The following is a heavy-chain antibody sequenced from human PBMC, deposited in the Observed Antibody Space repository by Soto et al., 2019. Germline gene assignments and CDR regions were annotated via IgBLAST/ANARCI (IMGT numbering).Heavy chain of an antibody. D-gene: IGHD2-15*01. J-gene: IGHJ5*02. CDR3: ARYIVVVVAATDWFDP. CDR2: ISAYNGNT. CDR1: GYTFTSYG. V-gene: IGHV1-18*01. Sequence: ASVKVSCKASGYTFTSYGISCVRQAPGQGLEWMGWISAYNGNTNYAQKLQGRVTMTTDTSTSTAYMELRSLRSDDTAVYYCARYIVVVVAATDWFDPWGQGTLVTVSS.